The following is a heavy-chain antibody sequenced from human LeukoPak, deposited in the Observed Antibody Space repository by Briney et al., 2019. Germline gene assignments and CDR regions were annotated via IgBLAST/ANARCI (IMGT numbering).Heavy chain of an antibody. CDR2: IHSGGST. D-gene: IGHD3-3*02. CDR3: ARLAGASSGPLDY. Sequence: GGSLRLSCAASGFSVSINYMTWVRQAPGKGLEWVPVIHSGGSTYYADSVKGRVFISRDNSKNTLFLQMNSLRAEDTAVYYCARLAGASSGPLDYWGQGTLVTVSS. V-gene: IGHV3-66*01. CDR1: GFSVSINY. J-gene: IGHJ4*02.